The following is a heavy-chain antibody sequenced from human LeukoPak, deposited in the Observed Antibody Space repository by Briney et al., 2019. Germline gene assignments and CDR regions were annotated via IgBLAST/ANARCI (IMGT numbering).Heavy chain of an antibody. CDR1: EFTFSTYG. CDR2: ISYDGSYK. CDR3: AKDRYSGLNTIDY. J-gene: IGHJ4*02. Sequence: GRSLRLSCAASEFTFSTYGMHWVRQAPGKGLEWVAVISYDGSYKFYADSVKGRFTISRDNSKSTLYLQMNSLRAEDTAVCYCAKDRYSGLNTIDYWGQGTLVTVSS. V-gene: IGHV3-30*18. D-gene: IGHD6-13*01.